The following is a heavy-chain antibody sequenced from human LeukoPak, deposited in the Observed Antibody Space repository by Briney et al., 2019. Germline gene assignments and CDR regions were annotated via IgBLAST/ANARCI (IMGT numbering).Heavy chain of an antibody. V-gene: IGHV4-61*01. CDR1: GGSVSSSNYY. CDR2: FSYNVHS. CDR3: ARVPAAGTGPDY. J-gene: IGHJ4*02. Sequence: SETLSLTCTVSGGSVSSSNYYWSWIRQPPGKGLEWVGFFSYNVHSDYNPSLKSRVTISVDTSKNQFSLGLSSVTAADTAIYHCARVPAAGTGPDYWGQGTLVTVSS. D-gene: IGHD6-13*01.